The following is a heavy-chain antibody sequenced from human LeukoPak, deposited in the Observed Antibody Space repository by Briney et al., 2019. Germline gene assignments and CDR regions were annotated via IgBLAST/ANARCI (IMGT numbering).Heavy chain of an antibody. CDR2: TNPSGGST. Sequence: ASVKVSCKASGYTFTSYYMHWVRQAPGQGLEWMGITNPSGGSTSYAQKFQGRVTMTRDMSTSTVYMELSSLRSEDTAVYYCARDPTRCSGGSCLNWFDPWGQGTLVTVSS. V-gene: IGHV1-46*01. CDR3: ARDPTRCSGGSCLNWFDP. D-gene: IGHD2-15*01. CDR1: GYTFTSYY. J-gene: IGHJ5*02.